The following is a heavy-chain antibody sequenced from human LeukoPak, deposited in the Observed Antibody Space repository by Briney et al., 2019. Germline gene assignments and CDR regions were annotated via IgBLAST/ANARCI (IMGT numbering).Heavy chain of an antibody. CDR3: ARGNWNYVWFDP. CDR1: GGSISSYY. D-gene: IGHD1-7*01. Sequence: KPSETLSLTCTVSGGSISSYYWSWIRQPPGKGLEWIGYIYYSGSTNYNPSLKSRVTISVDTSKSQFSLKLSSVTAADTAVYYCARGNWNYVWFDPWGQGTLVTVSS. J-gene: IGHJ5*02. V-gene: IGHV4-59*01. CDR2: IYYSGST.